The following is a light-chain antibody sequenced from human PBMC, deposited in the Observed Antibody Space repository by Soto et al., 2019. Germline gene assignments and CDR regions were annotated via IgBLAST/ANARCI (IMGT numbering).Light chain of an antibody. J-gene: IGLJ3*02. CDR1: SSDVGGYDH. CDR3: SSYTNNDTLL. CDR2: DVT. Sequence: QSVLTQPASVSGSPGQSITISCTGTSSDVGGYDHVSWYQQHPGKAPKLIIYDVTVRPSGISPRFSGSKSDNTASLAVSGLQPEDEADYYCSSYTNNDTLLFGGGSKVTVL. V-gene: IGLV2-14*03.